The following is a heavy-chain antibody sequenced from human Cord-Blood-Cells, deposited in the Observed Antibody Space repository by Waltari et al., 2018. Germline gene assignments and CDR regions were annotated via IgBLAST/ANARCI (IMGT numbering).Heavy chain of an antibody. CDR3: ARSGYSGYDYFDY. CDR1: GGPFSSSA. V-gene: IGHV1-69*01. D-gene: IGHD5-12*01. Sequence: QVQLVQSGAAVKKPGSSVKLSCTASGGPFSSSAISWVRHAPGQGREWMGGIIPIFGTANYAQKFQGRVTITADESTSTAYMELSSLRSEDTAVYYCARSGYSGYDYFDYWGQGTLVTVSS. J-gene: IGHJ4*02. CDR2: IIPIFGTA.